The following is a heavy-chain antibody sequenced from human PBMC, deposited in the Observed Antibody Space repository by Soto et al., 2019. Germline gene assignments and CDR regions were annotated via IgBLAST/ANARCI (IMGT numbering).Heavy chain of an antibody. Sequence: ASVKVSCKASGYTFTGYYMHWVRQAPGQGLEWMGWINPNSGGTNYAQKLQGWVTMTRDTSISTAYMELSRLRSDDTAVYYCARDSAVGAQLYGMDVWGQGTTVTVSS. CDR3: ARDSAVGAQLYGMDV. CDR2: INPNSGGT. V-gene: IGHV1-2*04. D-gene: IGHD1-26*01. J-gene: IGHJ6*02. CDR1: GYTFTGYY.